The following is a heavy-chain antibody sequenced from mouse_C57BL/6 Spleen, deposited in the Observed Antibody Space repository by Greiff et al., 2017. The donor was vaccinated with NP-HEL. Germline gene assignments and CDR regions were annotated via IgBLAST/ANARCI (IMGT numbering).Heavy chain of an antibody. D-gene: IGHD2-4*01. CDR3: ARHPYDYDRVFDY. Sequence: VESGGDLVPPLFSPPPPFSSSVFPFPLSFLSFFLPPPSNILYFFSTIIIFVIYTYYPDSVKCLFTISRDHAKNTLYLQMSSLKSEDTAMYYCARHPYDYDRVFDYWGQGTTLTVSS. V-gene: IGHV5-6*01. CDR2: IIIFVIYT. CDR1: VFPFPLSF. J-gene: IGHJ2*01.